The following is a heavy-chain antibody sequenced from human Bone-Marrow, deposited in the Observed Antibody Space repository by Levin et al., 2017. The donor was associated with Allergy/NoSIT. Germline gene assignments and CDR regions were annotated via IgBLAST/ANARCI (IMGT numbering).Heavy chain of an antibody. J-gene: IGHJ4*02. D-gene: IGHD1-1*01. CDR3: ARDYSTNNWSHYLDY. CDR1: GFTFSSHW. V-gene: IGHV3-7*01. Sequence: GGSLRLSCEASGFTFSSHWMSWVRQAPGKGLEWVANIKQDGSEKYYLDSVKGRFTISRDSAKNSLYLQMDGLRAEDTAVYFCARDYSTNNWSHYLDYWGPGTLVTVSS. CDR2: IKQDGSEK.